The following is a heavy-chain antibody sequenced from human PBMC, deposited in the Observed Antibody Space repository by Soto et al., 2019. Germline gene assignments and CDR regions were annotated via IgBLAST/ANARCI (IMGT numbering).Heavy chain of an antibody. D-gene: IGHD1-1*01. CDR2: IYHSGST. CDR3: ARDGSARPGTY. CDR1: GGSISSGGYS. Sequence: SETLSLTCAVSGGSISSGGYSWSWIRQPPGKGLEWIGYIYHSGSTYYNPSLKSRVTISVDTSKNQFSLKLSSVTAADTAVYYCARDGSARPGTYWSQGTLVTVSS. J-gene: IGHJ4*02. V-gene: IGHV4-30-2*01.